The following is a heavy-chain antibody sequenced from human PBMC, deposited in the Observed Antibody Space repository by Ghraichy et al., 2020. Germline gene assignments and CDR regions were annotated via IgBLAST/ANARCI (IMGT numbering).Heavy chain of an antibody. CDR1: GFTFSRYW. V-gene: IGHV3-7*03. CDR2: VKQDGSEK. Sequence: GGSLRLSCAASGFTFSRYWMSWVRQAPGKGLEWVANVKQDGSEKNYVDPLKGRFTISKDNAKNSLYLEMNSLRAEDTAVYYCARDSDMDYWGQGTLVTVSS. D-gene: IGHD2-15*01. CDR3: ARDSDMDY. J-gene: IGHJ4*02.